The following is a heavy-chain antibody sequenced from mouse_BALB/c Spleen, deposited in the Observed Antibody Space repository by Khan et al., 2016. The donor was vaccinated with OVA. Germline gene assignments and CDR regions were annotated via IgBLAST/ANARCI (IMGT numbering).Heavy chain of an antibody. Sequence: VQLQESGAELAKPGASVKMSCKTSGYTFTTYWMHWVKQRPGQGLEWIGYINPTSGHTDYNEKFKDKATLSADKSSSTAYMQLSSLTSEDSAVYYCTRDRIDYWGQGTTLTGSS. J-gene: IGHJ2*01. CDR1: GYTFTTYW. V-gene: IGHV1-7*01. CDR2: INPTSGHT. CDR3: TRDRIDY.